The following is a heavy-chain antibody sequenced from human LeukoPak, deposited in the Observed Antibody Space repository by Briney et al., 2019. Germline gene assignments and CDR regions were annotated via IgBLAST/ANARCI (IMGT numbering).Heavy chain of an antibody. CDR3: ASYSSRKYNDAFDI. J-gene: IGHJ3*02. Sequence: SETLSLTCAVSGGSTSGCGYSWNWIRQPPGKGLEWIGHIYHSGTTYYNPSLKSRVTISADRSQNQVSLRLTSVTAADTAVYYCASYSSRKYNDAFDIWGQGTMVTVSS. D-gene: IGHD6-19*01. V-gene: IGHV4-30-2*01. CDR1: GGSTSGCGYS. CDR2: IYHSGTT.